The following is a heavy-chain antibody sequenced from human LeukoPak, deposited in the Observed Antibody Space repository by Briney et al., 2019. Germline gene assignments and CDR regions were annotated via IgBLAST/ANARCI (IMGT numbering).Heavy chain of an antibody. CDR1: GDSITSYY. V-gene: IGHV4-59*01. CDR2: VYYTGSI. CDR3: ARGPYDSGGYYLAACDV. D-gene: IGHD3-22*01. J-gene: IGHJ3*01. Sequence: SETLSLTCTVSGDSITSYYWSWFRQPPGKGLEWVGYVYYTGSINYNPPLKSRLTMSVDTSKNQFSLNLSSVTAADTAIYYCARGPYDSGGYYLAACDVWGRGTMVTVTS.